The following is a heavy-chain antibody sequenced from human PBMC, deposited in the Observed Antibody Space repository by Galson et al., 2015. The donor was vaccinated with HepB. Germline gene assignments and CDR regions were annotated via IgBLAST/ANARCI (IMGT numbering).Heavy chain of an antibody. D-gene: IGHD6-13*01. CDR1: GYTFTSYD. CDR2: INPSGGST. J-gene: IGHJ5*02. CDR3: ARDRVEQQLGWFDP. Sequence: SVKVSCKASGYTFTSYDMHWVRQAPGQGPEWMGIINPSGGSTSYAQKFQGRVTMTRDTSTSTVYMGLSSLRSEDTAVYYCARDRVEQQLGWFDPWGQGTLVTVSS. V-gene: IGHV1-46*01.